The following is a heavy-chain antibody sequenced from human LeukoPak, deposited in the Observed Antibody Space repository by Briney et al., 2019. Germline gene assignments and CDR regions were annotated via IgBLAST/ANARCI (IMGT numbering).Heavy chain of an antibody. CDR1: GFTFCRYG. CDR3: AKGLAVAGTMVGDY. V-gene: IGHV3-30*18. D-gene: IGHD6-19*01. Sequence: GRSLRLSCAASGFTFCRYGMHWVRQAPGKGREWVAVISYDGSNKYYADSVKGRFTISRDNYKNTLYLQMNSLRAEDTAVYYCAKGLAVAGTMVGDYWGQGTLVTVSS. CDR2: ISYDGSNK. J-gene: IGHJ4*02.